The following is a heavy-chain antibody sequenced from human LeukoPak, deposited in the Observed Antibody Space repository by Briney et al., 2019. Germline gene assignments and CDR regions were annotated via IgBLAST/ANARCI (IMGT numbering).Heavy chain of an antibody. CDR3: ARDEVAALDY. CDR2: ISGSGGST. Sequence: GGSLRLSCAGSRFTFSNYAMTWVRQAPGKGLEWVSAISGSGGSTYYADSVKGRFTISRDNSKNTLYLQMNSLRAEDTAVYYCARDEVAALDYWGQGTLVTVSS. J-gene: IGHJ4*02. V-gene: IGHV3-23*01. CDR1: RFTFSNYA. D-gene: IGHD2-15*01.